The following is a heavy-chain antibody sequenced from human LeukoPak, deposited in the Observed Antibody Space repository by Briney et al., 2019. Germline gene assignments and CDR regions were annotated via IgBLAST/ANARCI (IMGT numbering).Heavy chain of an antibody. CDR1: GFTVSSNY. Sequence: GGSLRLSCAASGFTVSSNYMSWVRQAPGKGLEWVSVIYSGGSTYYADSVKGRFTISRHNSKNTLYLQMNSLRAEDTAVYYCARDHYDFWSGYLYYFDYWGQGTLVTVSS. CDR3: ARDHYDFWSGYLYYFDY. V-gene: IGHV3-53*04. J-gene: IGHJ4*02. CDR2: IYSGGST. D-gene: IGHD3-3*01.